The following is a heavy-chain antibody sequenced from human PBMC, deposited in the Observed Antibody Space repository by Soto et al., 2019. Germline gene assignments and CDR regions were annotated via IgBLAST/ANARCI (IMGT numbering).Heavy chain of an antibody. CDR3: ARVEDVFLYYYMDV. Sequence: QAQLVESGGGLVKPGGSLTLSCAVSGFKVTDYYMSWIRQAPGKGLDWVAMISRSGNTIHYADSVNGRFTISKDNAKNSLYLQMTRLSPEDTAVYYCARVEDVFLYYYMDVWGKGTTVIVSS. J-gene: IGHJ6*03. CDR1: GFKVTDYY. D-gene: IGHD1-1*01. V-gene: IGHV3-11*01. CDR2: ISRSGNTI.